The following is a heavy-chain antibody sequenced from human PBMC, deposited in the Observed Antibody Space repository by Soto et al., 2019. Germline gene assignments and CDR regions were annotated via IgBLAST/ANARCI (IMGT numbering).Heavy chain of an antibody. CDR3: TSLYYGH. Sequence: EVQLVESGGDLVKPGGSLRLSCAASEFTFANAWISWVRQAPGKGLEWVGRIKSKADGGTTDYAAPVKGRFTISRDESPNTLYRQMNSLKTEDTAVYYCTSLYYGHRGQGTLVTVSA. CDR1: EFTFANAW. D-gene: IGHD4-17*01. V-gene: IGHV3-15*01. CDR2: IKSKADGGTT. J-gene: IGHJ4*02.